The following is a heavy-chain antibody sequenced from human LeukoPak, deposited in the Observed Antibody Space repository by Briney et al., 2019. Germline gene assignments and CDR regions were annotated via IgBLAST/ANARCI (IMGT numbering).Heavy chain of an antibody. Sequence: PSETLSLTCTVSGGSISSGGYYWSWIRQPPGKGLEWIGYIYHSGSTYYNPSLKSRVTISVDRSKNQFSLKLSSVTAADTAVYYCARDHYPDRYFDWLIDYWGQGTLVTVSS. CDR2: IYHSGST. V-gene: IGHV4-30-2*01. CDR3: ARDHYPDRYFDWLIDY. CDR1: GGSISSGGYY. J-gene: IGHJ4*02. D-gene: IGHD3-9*01.